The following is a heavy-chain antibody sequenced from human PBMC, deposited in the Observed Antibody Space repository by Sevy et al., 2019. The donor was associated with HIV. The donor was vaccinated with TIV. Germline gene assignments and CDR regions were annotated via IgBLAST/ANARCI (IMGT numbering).Heavy chain of an antibody. CDR3: ASGRGAVAARFGDAFDI. J-gene: IGHJ3*02. V-gene: IGHV3-7*03. Sequence: GGSLRLSCAASGFTFSSYWISWVRQAPGKGLEGVANIKQDGSEKYYVDSEKGRFTISRDNAKNSLYQQMNSLRAEDTAVYYCASGRGAVAARFGDAFDIWGQGTMVTLSS. D-gene: IGHD6-19*01. CDR2: IKQDGSEK. CDR1: GFTFSSYW.